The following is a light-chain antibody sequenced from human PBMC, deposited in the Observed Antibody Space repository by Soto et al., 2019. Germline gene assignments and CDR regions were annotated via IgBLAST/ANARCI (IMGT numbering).Light chain of an antibody. J-gene: IGKJ5*01. CDR1: QSVSSSY. V-gene: IGKV3-20*01. CDR2: GAS. Sequence: RGSLSLTPGERATLSCRASQSVSSSYLAWYQQKPGQAPRLLIYGASSRATGIPDRFSGSGSGTDFTLTISRLEPEDFAVYYCQQYGSSITFGQGTRLEIK. CDR3: QQYGSSIT.